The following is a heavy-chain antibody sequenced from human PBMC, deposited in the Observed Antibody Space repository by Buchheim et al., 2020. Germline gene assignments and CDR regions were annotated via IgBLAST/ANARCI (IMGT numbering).Heavy chain of an antibody. CDR3: ARGAGDYDILTGYYRPGAIDY. CDR1: GYTFTSYY. J-gene: IGHJ4*02. D-gene: IGHD3-9*01. Sequence: QVQLVQSGAEVKKPGASVKVSCEASGYTFTSYYMHWVRQAPGQGLEWMVIINPSGVSTSYAQEFQGRVTMTRATSTSTVYLELSSLRSEDTAVYYCARGAGDYDILTGYYRPGAIDYWGQGTL. V-gene: IGHV1-46*01. CDR2: INPSGVST.